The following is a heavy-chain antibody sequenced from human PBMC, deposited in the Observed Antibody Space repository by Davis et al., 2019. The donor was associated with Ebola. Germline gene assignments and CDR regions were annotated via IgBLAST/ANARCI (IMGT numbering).Heavy chain of an antibody. CDR1: GFNFRTFG. CDR3: ARSMNRDSTKWYYAFDI. V-gene: IGHV3-30*02. D-gene: IGHD6-13*01. CDR2: IRYDGSNK. Sequence: GESLKISCEASGFNFRTFGMHWVRQAPGKGLEWVTFIRYDGSNKFYADSVKGRFTLSRDNSKNTLYLQMNSLRAEDTAVYYCARSMNRDSTKWYYAFDIWGQGTMVTVSS. J-gene: IGHJ3*02.